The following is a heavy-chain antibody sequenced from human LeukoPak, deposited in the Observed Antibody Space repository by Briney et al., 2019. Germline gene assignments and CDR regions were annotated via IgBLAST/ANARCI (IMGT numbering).Heavy chain of an antibody. J-gene: IGHJ4*02. CDR2: ISGSGGST. V-gene: IGHV3-23*01. CDR3: AKHGPPIYSYGPSFYYFDY. D-gene: IGHD5-18*01. CDR1: GFTFSSYA. Sequence: GGSLRLSCAASGFTFSSYAMSWVRQAPGKGLERVSAISGSGGSTYYADSVKGRFTISRDNSKNTLYLQMNSLRAEDTAVYYCAKHGPPIYSYGPSFYYFDYWGQGTLVTVSS.